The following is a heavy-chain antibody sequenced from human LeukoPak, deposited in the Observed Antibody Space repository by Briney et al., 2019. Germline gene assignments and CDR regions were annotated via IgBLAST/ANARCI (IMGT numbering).Heavy chain of an antibody. V-gene: IGHV1-69*04. CDR2: IIPILGIA. CDR1: GGTFSSYA. J-gene: IGHJ1*01. CDR3: AGGDYDILTGYYRKYFQH. Sequence: ASVKVSCKASGGTFSSYAISWVRQAPGQGLEWMGRIIPILGIANYAQKFQGRVTITADKSTSTAYMELSSLRSEDTAVYYCAGGDYDILTGYYRKYFQHWGQGTLVTVSS. D-gene: IGHD3-9*01.